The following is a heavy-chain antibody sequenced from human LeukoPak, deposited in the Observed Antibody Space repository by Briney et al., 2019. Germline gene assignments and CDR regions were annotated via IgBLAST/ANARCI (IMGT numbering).Heavy chain of an antibody. CDR2: FDPEDGET. V-gene: IGHV1-24*01. J-gene: IGHJ6*03. Sequence: ASVKVSCKVSGYTLTELSMHWVRRAPGKGLEWMGGFDPEDGETIYAQKFQGRVTMTEDTSTDTAYMELSSLRSEDTAVYYCATPLVYCSSTSCYRNYMDVWGKGTTVTVSS. CDR3: ATPLVYCSSTSCYRNYMDV. D-gene: IGHD2-2*02. CDR1: GYTLTELS.